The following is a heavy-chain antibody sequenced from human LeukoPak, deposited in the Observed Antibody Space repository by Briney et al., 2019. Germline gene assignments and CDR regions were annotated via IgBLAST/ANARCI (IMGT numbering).Heavy chain of an antibody. CDR3: ASLALEQPYDY. CDR1: GYTFTGYY. J-gene: IGHJ4*02. V-gene: IGHV1-46*01. CDR2: INPSGGST. Sequence: ASVKVSCKASGYTFTGYYMHWVRQAPGQGLEWMGWINPSGGSTSYAQKFQGRVTMTRDMSTSTVYMELSSLRSEDTAVYYCASLALEQPYDYWGQGTLVTVSS. D-gene: IGHD1/OR15-1a*01.